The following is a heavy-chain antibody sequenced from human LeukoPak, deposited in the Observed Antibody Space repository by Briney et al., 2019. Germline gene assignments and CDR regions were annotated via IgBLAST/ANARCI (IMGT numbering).Heavy chain of an antibody. V-gene: IGHV1-2*02. J-gene: IGHJ4*02. CDR1: GYTFTSYY. D-gene: IGHD3-10*01. CDR2: INPNSSGT. Sequence: ASVKVSCKAYGYTFTSYYMHWVRQAPGQGLEWMGWINPNSSGTNYAQKFQGRVTRTRDTSISTAYMELSRLRSDDTAVYYCARVQERLWFGELGWDYWGQGTLVTVSS. CDR3: ARVQERLWFGELGWDY.